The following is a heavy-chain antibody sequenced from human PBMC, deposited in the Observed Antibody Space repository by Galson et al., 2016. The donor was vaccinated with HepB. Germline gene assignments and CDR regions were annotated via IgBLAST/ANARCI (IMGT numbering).Heavy chain of an antibody. CDR3: AKSGFFGELDK. D-gene: IGHD3-10*01. V-gene: IGHV3-23*01. CDR1: AGTFKNYA. J-gene: IGHJ4*02. CDR2: ISGSGGRT. Sequence: SLRLSCAASAGTFKNYAMNWVRQAPGKGLEWVAAISGSGGRTSYEDPVRGRFTISRDNSKNTLFLRMNSVGVEDTAVYFCAKSGFFGELDKWGQGTGVVVSS.